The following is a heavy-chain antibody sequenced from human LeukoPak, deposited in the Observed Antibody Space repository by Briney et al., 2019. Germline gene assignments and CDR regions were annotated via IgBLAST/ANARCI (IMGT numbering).Heavy chain of an antibody. J-gene: IGHJ6*03. Sequence: GGSLRLSCAASGFTFSSYSMTWVRQAPGKGLEWISFITSSGATKYYADSVRGRFAISRDNANNSLYLLVDSLRADDTAVYFCARILGNNYYYYYMDVWGKGTTVTVSS. CDR3: ARILGNNYYYYYMDV. V-gene: IGHV3-48*03. CDR2: ITSSGATK. CDR1: GFTFSSYS.